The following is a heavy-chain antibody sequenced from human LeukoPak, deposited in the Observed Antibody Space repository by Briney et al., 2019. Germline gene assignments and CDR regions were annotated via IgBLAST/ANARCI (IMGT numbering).Heavy chain of an antibody. CDR2: IYYSGST. CDR3: AAIAARLQFDY. Sequence: PSGTLSLTCTVSGGSISSHYWSWIRQPPGKGLEWIGYIYYSGSTNYNPSLKSRVTISVDTSKNQFSLKLSSVTAADTAVYYCAAIAARLQFDYWGQGTLVTVSS. J-gene: IGHJ4*02. D-gene: IGHD6-6*01. V-gene: IGHV4-59*11. CDR1: GGSISSHY.